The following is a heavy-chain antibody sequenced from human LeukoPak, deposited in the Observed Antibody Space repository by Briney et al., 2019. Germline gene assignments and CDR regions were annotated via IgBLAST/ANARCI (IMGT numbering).Heavy chain of an antibody. CDR1: GFTFSTYW. J-gene: IGHJ4*02. CDR3: TRVLDSFYQIDH. Sequence: GGSLRLSCAASGFTFSTYWMNWVRQVPGKGLVWVSRINSDGSSTTNADSVKGRFTISRDNAKNTLYLQMNSLRAEDTAVYYCTRVLDSFYQIDHWGQGTLVTVSS. V-gene: IGHV3-74*01. D-gene: IGHD2-15*01. CDR2: INSDGSST.